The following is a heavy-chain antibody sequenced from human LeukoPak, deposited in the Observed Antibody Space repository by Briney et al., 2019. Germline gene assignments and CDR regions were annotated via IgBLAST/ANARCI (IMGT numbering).Heavy chain of an antibody. CDR2: ISGGGGST. Sequence: PGGSLRLSCAASGFTFSSYAMSWVRQAPGKGLEWVSAISGGGGSTYYADSVKGRFTISRDNSKNTLYLQMNSLRAEDTAVYYCAKRLIDSSSPEGDYWGQGTLVTVSS. V-gene: IGHV3-23*01. CDR1: GFTFSSYA. CDR3: AKRLIDSSSPEGDY. J-gene: IGHJ4*02. D-gene: IGHD6-6*01.